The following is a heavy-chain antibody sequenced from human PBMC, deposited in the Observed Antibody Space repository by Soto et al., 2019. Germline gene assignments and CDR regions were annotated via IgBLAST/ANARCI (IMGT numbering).Heavy chain of an antibody. D-gene: IGHD2-2*01. CDR1: GFTFSSYA. V-gene: IGHV3-23*01. Sequence: PGGSLRLSCSASGFTFSSYAMSWVRQASGKGLEWVSAISGSGGSTYYADSVKGRFTISRDNSKNTLYLQMNSLRAEDTAVYYCAKETYCSSTSCYGKRWFDPWGQGTLVTVSS. J-gene: IGHJ5*02. CDR2: ISGSGGST. CDR3: AKETYCSSTSCYGKRWFDP.